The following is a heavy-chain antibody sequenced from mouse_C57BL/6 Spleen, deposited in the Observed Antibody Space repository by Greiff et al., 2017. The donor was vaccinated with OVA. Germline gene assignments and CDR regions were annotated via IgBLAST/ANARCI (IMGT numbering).Heavy chain of an antibody. D-gene: IGHD2-1*01. CDR3: AREGPYGNSWFAY. V-gene: IGHV5-4*01. Sequence: EVMLVESGGGLVKPGGSLKLSCAASGFTFSSYAMSWVRQTPEKRLEWVATISDGGSYTYYPDNVKGRFTISRDNAKNNLYLQMSHLKSEDTAMYYCAREGPYGNSWFAYWGQGTLVTVSA. J-gene: IGHJ3*01. CDR1: GFTFSSYA. CDR2: ISDGGSYT.